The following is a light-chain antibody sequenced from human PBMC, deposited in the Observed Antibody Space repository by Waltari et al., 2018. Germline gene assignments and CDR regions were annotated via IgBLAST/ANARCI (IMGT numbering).Light chain of an antibody. CDR3: HAAADNNWF. CDR2: KDT. V-gene: IGLV3-27*01. Sequence: YDLTQPFSVSVSPGQTATITCSGDVLAGKYVRWFQQKPGQAPTLILYKDTERPSGIPERFSGSSSGSTVTLTIRGALLEDEADYHCHAAADNNWFFGGGTKLTVL. J-gene: IGLJ2*01. CDR1: VLAGKY.